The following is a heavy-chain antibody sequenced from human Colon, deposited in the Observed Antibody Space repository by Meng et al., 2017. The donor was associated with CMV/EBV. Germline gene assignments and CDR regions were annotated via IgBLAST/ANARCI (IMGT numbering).Heavy chain of an antibody. D-gene: IGHD2-2*01. Sequence: VQLPGSGPVLVKPSEPLSLTCTVSGDSIRIYSWTWIRQPAGKGLEWIGRINTSGSTNYNPSLKSRVTMSVDTSKNQFSLKLSSVTAADAAVYFCARSRYCNSATCSLDMDVWGKGTTVTVSS. CDR2: INTSGST. CDR1: GDSIRIYS. V-gene: IGHV4-4*07. J-gene: IGHJ6*03. CDR3: ARSRYCNSATCSLDMDV.